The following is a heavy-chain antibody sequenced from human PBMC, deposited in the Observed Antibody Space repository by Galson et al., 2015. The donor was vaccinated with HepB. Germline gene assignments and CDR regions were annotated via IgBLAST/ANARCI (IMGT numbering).Heavy chain of an antibody. D-gene: IGHD6-25*01. Sequence: SVKVSCKASGYTFTSYAMNWVRQAPGQGLEWMGWMNTNTGNPTYAQGFTGRFVFSLDTSVSTAYLQISSLKAEDTAVYYCAREMAIAAPASFDLWGHGTLVTVSS. CDR2: MNTNTGNP. J-gene: IGHJ4*01. CDR3: AREMAIAAPASFDL. V-gene: IGHV7-4-1*02. CDR1: GYTFTSYA.